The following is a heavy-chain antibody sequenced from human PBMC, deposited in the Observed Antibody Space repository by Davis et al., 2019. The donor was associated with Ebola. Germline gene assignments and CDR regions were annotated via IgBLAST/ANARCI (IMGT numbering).Heavy chain of an antibody. Sequence: ASVKVSCKASGYTFTSYGISWVRQAPGQGLEWMGWISAYNGNTNYAQKFQGRVTMTTDTSTSIVYMELRSLRSDDTAVYYCAREVGETKLDQWGQGTLVTVSS. CDR1: GYTFTSYG. D-gene: IGHD1-26*01. J-gene: IGHJ4*02. CDR3: AREVGETKLDQ. CDR2: ISAYNGNT. V-gene: IGHV1-18*01.